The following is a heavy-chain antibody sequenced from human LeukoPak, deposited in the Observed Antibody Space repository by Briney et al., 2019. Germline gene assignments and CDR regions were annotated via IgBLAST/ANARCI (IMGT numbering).Heavy chain of an antibody. CDR1: GYNFTSYI. J-gene: IGHJ6*01. V-gene: IGHV1-3*01. Sequence: ASVKVSCKASGYNFTSYIMHWVRQAPGQRLEWMGGINAGNGNTKYSEKFQDRVTISRDTSATTAYMELSSLRSEDTAVYYCAKDGGGTDYCYVMDVWGQGTTVTVSS. CDR2: INAGNGNT. D-gene: IGHD3-3*01. CDR3: AKDGGGTDYCYVMDV.